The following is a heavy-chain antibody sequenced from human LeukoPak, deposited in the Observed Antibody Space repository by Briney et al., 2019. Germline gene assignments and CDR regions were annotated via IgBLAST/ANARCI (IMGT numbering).Heavy chain of an antibody. V-gene: IGHV1-24*01. CDR2: FDPEDGET. Sequence: VASVTVSCKVSGYTLTELSMHWVRQAPGKGLEWMGGFDPEDGETIYAQKFQGRVTMTEDTSTDTAYMELSSLRSEDTAVYYCATFLVNWNSPGYWGQGTLVTVPS. CDR3: ATFLVNWNSPGY. CDR1: GYTLTELS. D-gene: IGHD1-7*01. J-gene: IGHJ4*02.